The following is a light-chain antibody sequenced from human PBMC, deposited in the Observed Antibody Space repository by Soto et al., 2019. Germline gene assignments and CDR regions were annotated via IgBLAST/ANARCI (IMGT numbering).Light chain of an antibody. CDR2: EDN. Sequence: NFMLTQPHSVSESPGKSVTISCTRSSGRIASNYVQWYQQRPGSAPTTVIYEDNHRPSGVPDRFSGSIDSSSNSASLIISGLKPEDEADYYCQSYEGSNVVFGGGTKLTVL. CDR3: QSYEGSNVV. J-gene: IGLJ3*02. CDR1: SGRIASNY. V-gene: IGLV6-57*04.